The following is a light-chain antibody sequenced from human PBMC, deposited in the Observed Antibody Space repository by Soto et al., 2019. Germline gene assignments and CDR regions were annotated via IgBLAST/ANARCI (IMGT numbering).Light chain of an antibody. CDR3: QHYHNLPYT. CDR1: QDIRNY. Sequence: DIQMTQSPSSLSASVGDRVTITCQASQDIRNYLNWYQQKPGKAPKLLIYDASNLETEVPSRFSGSGSGTDFTFTISSLQPEDIATYYCQHYHNLPYTFGQGTKLEIK. J-gene: IGKJ2*01. V-gene: IGKV1-33*01. CDR2: DAS.